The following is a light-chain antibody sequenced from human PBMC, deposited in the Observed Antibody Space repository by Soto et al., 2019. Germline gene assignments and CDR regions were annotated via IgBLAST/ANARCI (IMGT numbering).Light chain of an antibody. Sequence: DIQMARSPSSLSASVGYRVAIICRPSQRISSYLDWYQQRPGKAPKLLIYAASTLQTGVPSRFSGSGSGTEFTLTINSLQPDDFATYYCQQYKSYWTFGQGTKGDIK. CDR3: QQYKSYWT. CDR2: AAS. V-gene: IGKV1-5*02. CDR1: QRISSY. J-gene: IGKJ1*01.